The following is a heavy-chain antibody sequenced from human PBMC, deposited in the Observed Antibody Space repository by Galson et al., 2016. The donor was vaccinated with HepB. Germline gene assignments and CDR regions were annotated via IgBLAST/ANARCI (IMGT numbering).Heavy chain of an antibody. CDR2: IYYSGST. V-gene: IGHV4-31*03. D-gene: IGHD4-17*01. Sequence: TLSLTCTVSGGSISSGGYYWSWIRQHPGKGLEWIGYIYYSGSTYYNPSLKSRVTISVDTSKNQFSLKLSSVTAAATAVYYCAIFSDYGDYGFDYWGQGTLVTVSS. CDR1: GGSISSGGYY. J-gene: IGHJ4*02. CDR3: AIFSDYGDYGFDY.